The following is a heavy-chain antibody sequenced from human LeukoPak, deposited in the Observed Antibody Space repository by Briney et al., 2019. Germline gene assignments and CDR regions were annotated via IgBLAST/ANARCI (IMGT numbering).Heavy chain of an antibody. CDR3: ARATYGDYGLADY. V-gene: IGHV3-11*04. CDR2: ISSSGSTI. CDR1: GFTFSDYY. Sequence: GGSLRLSCAASGFTFSDYYMSWIRQAPGKGLEWVSYISSSGSTIYYADSVKGRFTISRDNSKNTLYLQMNSLRAEDTAVYYCARATYGDYGLADYWGQGTLVTVSS. J-gene: IGHJ4*02. D-gene: IGHD4-17*01.